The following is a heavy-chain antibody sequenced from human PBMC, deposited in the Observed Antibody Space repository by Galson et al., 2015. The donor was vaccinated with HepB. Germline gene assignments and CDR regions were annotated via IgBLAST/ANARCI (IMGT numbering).Heavy chain of an antibody. CDR3: AKPAAGYYDSSGYSWYFDY. Sequence: SLRLSCAASGFTFDDYAMHWVRQAPGKGLEWVSGISWNSGSIGYADSVKGRFTISRDNAKNSLYLQMNSLRAEDTALYYCAKPAAGYYDSSGYSWYFDYWGQGTLVTVSS. CDR1: GFTFDDYA. D-gene: IGHD3-22*01. J-gene: IGHJ4*02. V-gene: IGHV3-9*01. CDR2: ISWNSGSI.